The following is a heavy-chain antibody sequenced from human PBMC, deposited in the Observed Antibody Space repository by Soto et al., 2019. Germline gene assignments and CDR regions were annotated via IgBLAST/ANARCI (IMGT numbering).Heavy chain of an antibody. V-gene: IGHV4-30-4*02. CDR3: ARDRWKSSWFDP. D-gene: IGHD1-1*01. CDR2: IYYSGNT. CDR1: GGSISSGYYY. J-gene: IGHJ5*02. Sequence: TSETLSLTCSVSGGSISSGYYYWSWIRQPPGKGLEWIGNIYYSGNTYYNPSLKSRLIISIDTSKNQFSLKLSSVTAADTAVYYCARDRWKSSWFDPWGQGTLVTVSS.